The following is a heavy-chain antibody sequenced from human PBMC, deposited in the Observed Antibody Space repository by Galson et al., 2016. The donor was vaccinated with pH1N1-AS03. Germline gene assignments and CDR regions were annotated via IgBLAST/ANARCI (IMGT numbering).Heavy chain of an antibody. J-gene: IGHJ3*01. Sequence: SLRLSCAASGFSFSTYWMYWVRQAPGKGLVWLARINGDATTTNYAESVRGRFTISRDNAKNTLHLQMNSLRVEDTANYFCAKEVGSSGWFDACDLWGQGTVVTVSS. V-gene: IGHV3-74*01. CDR3: AKEVGSSGWFDACDL. D-gene: IGHD6-19*01. CDR2: INGDATTT. CDR1: GFSFSTYW.